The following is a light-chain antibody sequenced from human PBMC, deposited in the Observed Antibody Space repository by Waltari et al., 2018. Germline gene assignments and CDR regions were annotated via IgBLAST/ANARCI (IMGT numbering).Light chain of an antibody. Sequence: QLVLTQSPSASASLGASVKLTCTLSSGHRTYAIAWHQQQPEKGPRYLMKLNSDGTYTKGDGIPDRFSGSSSGAERYLTISSLQSEDAADYYCQAWGTGIVFGTGTKVTVL. J-gene: IGLJ1*01. CDR2: LNSDGTY. CDR1: SGHRTYA. V-gene: IGLV4-69*01. CDR3: QAWGTGIV.